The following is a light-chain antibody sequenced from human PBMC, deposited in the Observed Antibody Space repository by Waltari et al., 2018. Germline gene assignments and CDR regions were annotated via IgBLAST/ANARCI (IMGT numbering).Light chain of an antibody. V-gene: IGKV3-20*01. J-gene: IGKJ2*01. Sequence: IVLTQSPGTLSLSPGERATLSCRASQIVSSSSLAWYQQKPGQAPRLLMFGSSNRATGIPDRFSGSGSGTDFTLTISRLEPEDFATYYCQQYDGYSTFGQGTKLEIK. CDR1: QIVSSSS. CDR3: QQYDGYST. CDR2: GSS.